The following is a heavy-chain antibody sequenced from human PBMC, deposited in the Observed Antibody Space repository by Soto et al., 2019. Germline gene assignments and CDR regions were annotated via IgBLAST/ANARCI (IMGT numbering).Heavy chain of an antibody. V-gene: IGHV3-64*02. Sequence: EVQLVESGEGLVQPGGSLRLSCAGSGFTFSNYEMHWVRQAPGKGLEYVSTISSDGGSTYYADSVKGRFTISRDNSKSTLYRHMGSLRVEDMAVYYCARASQALGGSSDYWGQGTLVTVSS. CDR1: GFTFSNYE. J-gene: IGHJ4*02. CDR2: ISSDGGST. CDR3: ARASQALGGSSDY. D-gene: IGHD5-12*01.